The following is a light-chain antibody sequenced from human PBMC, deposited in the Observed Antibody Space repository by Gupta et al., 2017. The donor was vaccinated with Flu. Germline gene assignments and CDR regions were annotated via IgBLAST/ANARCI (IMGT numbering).Light chain of an antibody. Sequence: EIFLPLSLGTLTLSPAGRVTLSCRASDSVKRNFLAWYQQKPGQAPRVLIYGASNRAPGIPDRCSGGGSGTDFTLTIDRLEPEDFALFYCHQYGSSPYTFGQGTKLEIK. J-gene: IGKJ2*01. CDR3: HQYGSSPYT. CDR1: DSVKRNF. CDR2: GAS. V-gene: IGKV3-20*01.